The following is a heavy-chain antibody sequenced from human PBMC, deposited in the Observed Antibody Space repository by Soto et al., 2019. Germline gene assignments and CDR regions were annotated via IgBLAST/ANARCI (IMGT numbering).Heavy chain of an antibody. J-gene: IGHJ4*02. CDR1: GFPFSSHT. CDR2: ISGSGGSK. V-gene: IGHV3-23*01. Sequence: QPGGSLRLSCATSGFPFSSHTMNWVRQARGKGLDWVATISGSGGSKFYVDSVKGRFTISRDNSKNTVYLQMNSLRADDTAMYFCTKDLERGSYDGGIDYWGQGTLVTVSS. D-gene: IGHD1-26*01. CDR3: TKDLERGSYDGGIDY.